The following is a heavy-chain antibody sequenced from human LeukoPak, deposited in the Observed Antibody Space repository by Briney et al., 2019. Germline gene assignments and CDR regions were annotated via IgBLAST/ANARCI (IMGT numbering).Heavy chain of an antibody. D-gene: IGHD3-10*01. V-gene: IGHV3-23*01. J-gene: IGHJ6*03. CDR1: GFTFSSYG. CDR2: ISGSGGST. Sequence: GGSLRLSCAASGFTFSSYGMSWVRQAPGKGLEWVSAISGSGGSTYYADSVKGRFTISRDNSKNTLYLQMNSLRAEDTAVYYCAKDRVTYYYGSGSYPPNYYMDVWGKGTTVTISS. CDR3: AKDRVTYYYGSGSYPPNYYMDV.